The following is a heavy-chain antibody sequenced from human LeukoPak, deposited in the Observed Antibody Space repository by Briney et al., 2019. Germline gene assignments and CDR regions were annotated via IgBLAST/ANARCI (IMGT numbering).Heavy chain of an antibody. V-gene: IGHV4-34*01. CDR2: INHSGST. Sequence: INHSGSTNYTPSLKSRVTISVDTSKNQFSLKLSSVTAADTAVYYCARGNGIADRDDAFDIWGQGTMVTVSS. CDR3: ARGNGIADRDDAFDI. D-gene: IGHD6-13*01. J-gene: IGHJ3*02.